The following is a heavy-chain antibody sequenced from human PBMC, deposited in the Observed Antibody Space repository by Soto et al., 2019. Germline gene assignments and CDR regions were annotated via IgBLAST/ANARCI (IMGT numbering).Heavy chain of an antibody. J-gene: IGHJ4*02. V-gene: IGHV1-46*01. CDR3: ARDLGVAVATLTLDY. CDR1: VYSFTRHY. D-gene: IGHD2-15*01. Sequence: ASVKVSCKAIVYSFTRHYIHWVRQAPGQGLEWMGTIFPGGVNIAYAQKFEGRFTISRDDAKNSLYLQMNSLRAEDTGVYYCARDLGVAVATLTLDYWGQGTLVTAPQ. CDR2: IFPGGVNI.